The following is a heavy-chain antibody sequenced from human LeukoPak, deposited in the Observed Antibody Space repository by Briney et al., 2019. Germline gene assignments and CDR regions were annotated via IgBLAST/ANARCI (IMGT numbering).Heavy chain of an antibody. V-gene: IGHV3-23*01. D-gene: IGHD2-21*02. CDR1: GFSFSSYA. CDR3: AKDRLSTPIAPRFDP. Sequence: GGSLILSCAASGFSFSSYAMSWVRQAPGKGLEWVSVISGSGASTSYADSVQGRFTISRDNSKNTLYLQMNSLGAEDTALYYCAKDRLSTPIAPRFDPWGQGTQVTVSS. CDR2: ISGSGAST. J-gene: IGHJ5*02.